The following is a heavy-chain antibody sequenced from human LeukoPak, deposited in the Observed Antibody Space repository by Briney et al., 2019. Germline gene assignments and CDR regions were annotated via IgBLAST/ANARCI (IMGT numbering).Heavy chain of an antibody. D-gene: IGHD6-19*01. Sequence: ASVKVSCKASGYTFTGYYMHWVRQAPGQGLEWMGWINPNSGGTNYAQKLKGRFTMTTDTSTSTAYMELRSLRSDDTAVYYCARFGLGKHIEVAGIPFDIWGQGTMVTVSS. V-gene: IGHV1-2*02. CDR3: ARFGLGKHIEVAGIPFDI. J-gene: IGHJ3*02. CDR1: GYTFTGYY. CDR2: INPNSGGT.